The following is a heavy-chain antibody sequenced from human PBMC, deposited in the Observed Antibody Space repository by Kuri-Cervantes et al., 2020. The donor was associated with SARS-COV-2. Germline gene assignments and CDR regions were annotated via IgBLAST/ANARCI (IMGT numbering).Heavy chain of an antibody. CDR1: GGSISSGGYY. J-gene: IGHJ3*02. CDR2: IYHSGST. V-gene: IGHV4-39*01. Sequence: GSLRLSCTVSGGSISSGGYYWGWIRQPPGKGLEWIGSIYHSGSTYYNPSLKSRVTISVDTSKNQFSLKLSSVTAADTAVYYCARQYLAVAPNAFDIWGQGTMVTVSS. D-gene: IGHD6-19*01. CDR3: ARQYLAVAPNAFDI.